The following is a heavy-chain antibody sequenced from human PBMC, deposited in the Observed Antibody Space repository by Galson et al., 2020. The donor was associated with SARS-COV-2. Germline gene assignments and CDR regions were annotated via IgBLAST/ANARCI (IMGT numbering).Heavy chain of an antibody. CDR2: IDWDDDK. CDR3: ARMGYYGSGSYYKGEYFQH. CDR1: GFSLSTSGMC. V-gene: IGHV2-70*01. J-gene: IGHJ1*01. D-gene: IGHD3-10*01. Sequence: SGPTLVKPTQTLTLTCTFSGFSLSTSGMCVSWIRQPPGKALEWLALIDWDDDKYYSTSLKTRLTISKDTSKNQVVLTMTNMDPVDTATYYWARMGYYGSGSYYKGEYFQHWGQGTLVTVSS.